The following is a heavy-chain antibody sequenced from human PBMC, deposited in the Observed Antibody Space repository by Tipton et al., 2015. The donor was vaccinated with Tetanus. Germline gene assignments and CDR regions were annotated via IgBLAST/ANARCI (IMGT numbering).Heavy chain of an antibody. Sequence: TLSLTCSVSGGSVNSGTYYWSWIRQPPGKGLEWIGYTFYSDINNYNPSLRSRVTISVDTAKSQFSLRLTSVTAADTALYYCARGGVDTARGGYFDYWGQGSLVTVSS. CDR3: ARGGVDTARGGYFDY. J-gene: IGHJ4*02. D-gene: IGHD5-18*01. V-gene: IGHV4-61*01. CDR2: TFYSDIN. CDR1: GGSVNSGTYY.